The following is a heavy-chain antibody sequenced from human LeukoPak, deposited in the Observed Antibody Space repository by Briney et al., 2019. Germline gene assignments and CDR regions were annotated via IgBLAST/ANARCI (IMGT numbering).Heavy chain of an antibody. V-gene: IGHV1-69*04. CDR2: IIPILGIA. D-gene: IGHD6-13*01. CDR3: AQPYSSSWFFDY. CDR1: GGTFSSYA. Sequence: SVKVSCKASGGTFSSYAISWVRQAPGQGLEWMGRIIPILGIANYAQKFQGRVTITADKSTSTAYMELSSLRSEDTAVYYCAQPYSSSWFFDYWGQGTLVTVSS. J-gene: IGHJ4*02.